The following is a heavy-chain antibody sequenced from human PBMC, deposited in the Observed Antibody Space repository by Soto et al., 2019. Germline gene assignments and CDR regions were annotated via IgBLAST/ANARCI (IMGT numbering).Heavy chain of an antibody. CDR1: GFSLSTSGVG. V-gene: IGHV2-5*02. CDR2: IYWDDDK. CDR3: AHRRRWWELVHQSVWFDP. D-gene: IGHD1-26*01. Sequence: GSGPTLVNPTQTLTLTCTFSGFSLSTSGVGVGWIRQPPGKALEWLALIYWDDDKRYSPSLKSRLTITKDTSKNQVVLTMTNMDPVDTATYYCAHRRRWWELVHQSVWFDPWGQGTLVTVSS. J-gene: IGHJ5*02.